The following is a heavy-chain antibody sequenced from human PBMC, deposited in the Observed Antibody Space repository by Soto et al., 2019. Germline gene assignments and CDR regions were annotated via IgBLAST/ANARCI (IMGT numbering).Heavy chain of an antibody. J-gene: IGHJ5*02. CDR2: ISSSSSTI. CDR1: GFTFSSYS. D-gene: IGHD3-22*01. Sequence: GGSLRLSCAASGFTFSSYSMNWVRQAPGKGLEWVSYISSSSSTIYYADSVKGRFTISRDNAKNSLYLQMNSLRDEDTAVYYCARESVVVTDYWFDPWGQGTLVTVSS. V-gene: IGHV3-48*02. CDR3: ARESVVVTDYWFDP.